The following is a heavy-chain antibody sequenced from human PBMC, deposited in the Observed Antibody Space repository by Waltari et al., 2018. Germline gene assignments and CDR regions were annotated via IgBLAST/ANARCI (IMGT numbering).Heavy chain of an antibody. Sequence: QVQLVESGGGVVQPGGSLRLSCAASGFTFSGYVWHWVRQAPGKGLEWVAFITFDGTNKYYADSVKGRFTISRDNPKNTMFLQMNSLRPDDTAIYYCASIFAGTAVTTIQPIDIWGQGTMVTVSS. CDR1: GFTFSGYV. D-gene: IGHD4-17*01. CDR3: ASIFAGTAVTTIQPIDI. J-gene: IGHJ3*02. V-gene: IGHV3-30*02. CDR2: ITFDGTNK.